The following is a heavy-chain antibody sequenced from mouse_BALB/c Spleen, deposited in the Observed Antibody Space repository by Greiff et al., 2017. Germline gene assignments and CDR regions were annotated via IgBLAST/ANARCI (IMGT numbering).Heavy chain of an antibody. CDR3: ARDMDYGYDDDGWFAY. J-gene: IGHJ3*01. D-gene: IGHD2-2*01. CDR1: GFTFTDYY. Sequence: EVMLVESGGGLVQPGGSLRLSCATSGFTFTDYYMSWVRQPPGKALEWLGFIRNKANGYTTEYSASVKGRFTISRDNSQSILYLQMNTLRAEDSATYYCARDMDYGYDDDGWFAYWGQGTLVTVSA. V-gene: IGHV7-3*02. CDR2: IRNKANGYTT.